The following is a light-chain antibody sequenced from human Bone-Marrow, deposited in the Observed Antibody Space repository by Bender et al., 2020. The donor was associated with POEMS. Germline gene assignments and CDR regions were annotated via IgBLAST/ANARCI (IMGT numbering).Light chain of an antibody. CDR3: ASWDDSLSGYV. V-gene: IGLV1-47*02. Sequence: QSVLTQPPSASGTPGQSVIISCSGTDSNFGGNNVNWYQHLPGSAPRLVVYSNYQRPSGVPDRFSGSKSGTSASLAISGLRPEDEAEYYCASWDDSLSGYVFGTGTRVTVL. CDR1: DSNFGGNN. CDR2: SNY. J-gene: IGLJ1*01.